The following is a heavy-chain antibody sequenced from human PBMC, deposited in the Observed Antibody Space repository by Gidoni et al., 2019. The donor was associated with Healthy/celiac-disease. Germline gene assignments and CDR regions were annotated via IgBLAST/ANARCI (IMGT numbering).Heavy chain of an antibody. Sequence: EVQLVESGGGLVQPGGSLRLSCAASGFTFSSYWMSWVRQAPGKGLEWVANIKQDGSEKYYVDSVKGRFTISRDNAKNSLYLQMNSLRAEDTAVYYCARVKLAHSWSDYFDYWGQGTLVTVSS. V-gene: IGHV3-7*03. CDR1: GFTFSSYW. CDR3: ARVKLAHSWSDYFDY. CDR2: IKQDGSEK. J-gene: IGHJ4*02. D-gene: IGHD2-8*01.